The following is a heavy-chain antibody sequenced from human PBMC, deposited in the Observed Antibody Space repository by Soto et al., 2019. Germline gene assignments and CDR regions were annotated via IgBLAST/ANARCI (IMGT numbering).Heavy chain of an antibody. CDR3: ASGVTTLEGYFDY. D-gene: IGHD4-17*01. Sequence: SETLSLTCTVSGGSISSYYWSWIRQPPGKGLEWIGYIYYSGSTNYNPSLESRVTISVDTSKNQFSLKLSSVTAADTAVYYCASGVTTLEGYFDYWGQGTLVTVSS. CDR2: IYYSGST. J-gene: IGHJ4*02. V-gene: IGHV4-59*01. CDR1: GGSISSYY.